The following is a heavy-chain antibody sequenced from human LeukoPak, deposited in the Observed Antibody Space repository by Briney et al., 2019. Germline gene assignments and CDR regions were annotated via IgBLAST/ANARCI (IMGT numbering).Heavy chain of an antibody. J-gene: IGHJ4*02. D-gene: IGHD5-12*01. CDR2: INVDGSGT. V-gene: IGHV3-7*01. CDR3: ARGSRGYKQNRQLSYYFDY. Sequence: GGSLRLSCAASGFTFIHHYMTWARQAPGKGLECVANINVDGSGTSYMDSVKGRFTISRDNARNSVYLQMNSLRDEDTAVYYCARGSRGYKQNRQLSYYFDYWGQGTLVTVSS. CDR1: GFTFIHHY.